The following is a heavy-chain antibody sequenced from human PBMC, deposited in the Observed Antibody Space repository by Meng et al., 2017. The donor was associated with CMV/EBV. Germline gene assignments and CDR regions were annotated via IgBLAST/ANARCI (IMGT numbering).Heavy chain of an antibody. CDR3: ARDLGEQLEGISGPRV. D-gene: IGHD6-6*01. J-gene: IGHJ4*02. CDR1: GFTFSSYS. V-gene: IGHV3-66*02. Sequence: GESLKISCAASGFTFSSYSMNWVRQAPGKGLEWVSVIYSGGSTYYADSVKGRFTISSDNSKNTLYLQMNSLRAEDTAVYYCARDLGEQLEGISGPRVWGQGTLVTVSS. CDR2: IYSGGST.